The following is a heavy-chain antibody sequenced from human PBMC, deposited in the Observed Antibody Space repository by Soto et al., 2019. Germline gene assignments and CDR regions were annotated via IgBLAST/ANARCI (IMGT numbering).Heavy chain of an antibody. V-gene: IGHV3-30*03. J-gene: IGHJ3*02. Sequence: QVQLVESGGGVVQPGRSLRLSCAASGFTFSSYGMHWVRQAPGKGLEWVAVISYDGSNKYYADSVKGRFTISRDNSKNTLYLQMNSLRAEDTAVYYCAREYSSSSGAFDIWGQGTMVTVSS. CDR3: AREYSSSSGAFDI. CDR2: ISYDGSNK. CDR1: GFTFSSYG. D-gene: IGHD6-6*01.